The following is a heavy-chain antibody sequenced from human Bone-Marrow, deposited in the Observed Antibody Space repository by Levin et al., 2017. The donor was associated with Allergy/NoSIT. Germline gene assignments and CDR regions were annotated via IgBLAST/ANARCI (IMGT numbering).Heavy chain of an antibody. D-gene: IGHD3-3*01. J-gene: IGHJ6*04. CDR2: VSADGTRS. CDR3: VKDRGTIFGDV. Sequence: PGGSLRLSCAASGFPFSTYALSWVRQAPGKGLEWVSTVSADGTRSYYADSVKGRFIISRDNSRHTLYFQMNSLRAEDTAVYYCVKDRGTIFGDVWGKGTTVTVSS. CDR1: GFPFSTYA. V-gene: IGHV3-23*01.